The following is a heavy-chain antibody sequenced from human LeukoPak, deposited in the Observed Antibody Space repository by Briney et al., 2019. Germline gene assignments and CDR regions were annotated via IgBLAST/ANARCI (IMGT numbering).Heavy chain of an antibody. D-gene: IGHD5-24*01. V-gene: IGHV1-69*05. Sequence: SVKVSCKASGGTFSSYAISWVRQAPGQGLEWMGGIIPIFGTANYAQKFQGRVTITTDTSTSTAYMELRSLRSDDTAVYYCARGEMATMAPSDYWGQGTLVTVSS. CDR1: GGTFSSYA. J-gene: IGHJ4*02. CDR3: ARGEMATMAPSDY. CDR2: IIPIFGTA.